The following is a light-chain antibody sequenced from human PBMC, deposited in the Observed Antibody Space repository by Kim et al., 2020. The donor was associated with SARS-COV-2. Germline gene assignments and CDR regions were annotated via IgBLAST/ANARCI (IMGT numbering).Light chain of an antibody. Sequence: RATINCKSSQTVLYNSNDKNYLAWYQQKPGQAPKLLIYWASIREAGVSDRFSGSGSETDLTLTISSLQAEDVAVYYCQQYYSTPPSFGQGTKLEIK. V-gene: IGKV4-1*01. J-gene: IGKJ2*03. CDR1: QTVLYNSNDKNY. CDR3: QQYYSTPPS. CDR2: WAS.